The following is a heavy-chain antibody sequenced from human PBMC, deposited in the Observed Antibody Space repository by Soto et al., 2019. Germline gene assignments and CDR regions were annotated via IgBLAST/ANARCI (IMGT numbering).Heavy chain of an antibody. D-gene: IGHD2-15*01. CDR2: ITSVGIST. CDR3: ARDVGGPFPSIMAV. J-gene: IGHJ6*02. V-gene: IGHV3-64*01. CDR1: GFTFSAYV. Sequence: EVQVVESGGGLVQPGGSLRLSCAASGFTFSAYVMHWVRQAPGKGLEYVSAITSVGISTYYANSVKGRFTISRDNSKNTLYLQMGSLRAEDMAVYYCARDVGGPFPSIMAVWGQGTTVTVSS.